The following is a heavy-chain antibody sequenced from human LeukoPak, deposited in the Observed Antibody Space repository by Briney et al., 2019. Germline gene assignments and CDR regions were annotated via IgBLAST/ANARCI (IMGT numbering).Heavy chain of an antibody. V-gene: IGHV3-7*01. J-gene: IGHJ6*02. Sequence: GGSLRLSCAASGFTFSSYGMSWVRQAPGKGLEGVANIKQDGSEKYYVDSVKGRFTISRDNAKNSLYLQMNSLRAEDTAVYYCARDHKETYYYYGMDVWGQGTTVTVSS. CDR3: ARDHKETYYYYGMDV. CDR1: GFTFSSYG. CDR2: IKQDGSEK.